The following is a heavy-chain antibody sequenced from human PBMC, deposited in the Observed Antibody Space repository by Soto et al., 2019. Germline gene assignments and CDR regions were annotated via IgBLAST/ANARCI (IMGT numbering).Heavy chain of an antibody. D-gene: IGHD5-12*01. CDR2: IYYSGST. CDR3: ARLARGYSGYDWAFDY. V-gene: IGHV4-59*08. CDR1: GGSISSYY. J-gene: IGHJ4*02. Sequence: SETLSLTCTVSGGSISSYYWSWIRQPPGKGLEWIGYIYYSGSTYYNPSLKSRVTISVDTSKNQFSLKLSSVPAADTVFYYCARLARGYSGYDWAFDYWGQGTLVTVSS.